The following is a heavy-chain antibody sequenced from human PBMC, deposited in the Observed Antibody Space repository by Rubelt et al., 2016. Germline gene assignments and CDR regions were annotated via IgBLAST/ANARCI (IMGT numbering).Heavy chain of an antibody. CDR2: INPSGGST. J-gene: IGHJ4*02. CDR1: GYTFTSYY. CDR3: ARDPYGDRHHDY. Sequence: QVQLVQSGAEVKKPGASVKVSCKASGYTFTSYYMHWVRQAPGQGLAWMGIINPSGGSTSYAQKFQGRVTMTRDTSTSTVYMELGSLRSEDTAVDYCARDPYGDRHHDYWGQGTLVTVSS. V-gene: IGHV1-46*01. D-gene: IGHD4-17*01.